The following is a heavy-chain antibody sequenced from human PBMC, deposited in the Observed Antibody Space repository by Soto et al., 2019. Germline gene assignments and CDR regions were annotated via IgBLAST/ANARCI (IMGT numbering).Heavy chain of an antibody. D-gene: IGHD2-15*01. Sequence: SETLSLTCTVSGGSISSYYWSWIRQPPGKGLEWIGFISYSGSTYYSTSLKSRVTISVDTSKSQFSLNLSFVTAADTSVYYCATMGTPATGLYFFDYWGQGSLVTVSS. CDR3: ATMGTPATGLYFFDY. CDR1: GGSISSYY. V-gene: IGHV4-59*06. CDR2: ISYSGST. J-gene: IGHJ4*02.